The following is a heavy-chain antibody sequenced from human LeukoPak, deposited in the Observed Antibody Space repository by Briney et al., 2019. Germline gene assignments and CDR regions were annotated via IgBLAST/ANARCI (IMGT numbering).Heavy chain of an antibody. D-gene: IGHD1-26*01. Sequence: PSETLSLTCTVSGGSISSYYWSWIRQPPGKGLEWIGYIYYSGSTNYNPSLKSRVTILVDTSKNQFSLKLSSVTAADTAVYYCARGDAKRYSGSYLDYWGQGTLVTVSS. V-gene: IGHV4-59*01. CDR2: IYYSGST. J-gene: IGHJ4*02. CDR1: GGSISSYY. CDR3: ARGDAKRYSGSYLDY.